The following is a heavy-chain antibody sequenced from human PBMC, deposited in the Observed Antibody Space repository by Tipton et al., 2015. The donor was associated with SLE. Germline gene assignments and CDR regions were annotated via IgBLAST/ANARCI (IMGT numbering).Heavy chain of an antibody. J-gene: IGHJ3*02. CDR3: ARGAGIQLWLPSAFDI. CDR2: IYYSGST. D-gene: IGHD5-18*01. Sequence: TLSLTCTVSGGSISSSSYYWGWIRQPPGMGLEWIGSIYYSGSTYYNPSLKSRVTISVDTSKNQFSLKLSSVTAADTAVYYCARGAGIQLWLPSAFDIWGQGTMVTVSS. V-gene: IGHV4-39*07. CDR1: GGSISSSSYY.